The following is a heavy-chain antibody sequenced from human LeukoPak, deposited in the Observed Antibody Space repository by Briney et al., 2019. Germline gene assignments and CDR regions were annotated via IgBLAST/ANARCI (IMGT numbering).Heavy chain of an antibody. D-gene: IGHD1-26*01. CDR2: INSDGSST. V-gene: IGHV3-74*01. CDR3: ARDRATFFDY. Sequence: GGSLRLSCAASGFTFDDYGMSWVRQAPGKGLEWVSGINSDGSSTSYADSVKGRFTISRDNAKNTLYLQMNSLRAEDTAVYYCARDRATFFDYWGQGTLVTVSS. J-gene: IGHJ4*02. CDR1: GFTFDDYG.